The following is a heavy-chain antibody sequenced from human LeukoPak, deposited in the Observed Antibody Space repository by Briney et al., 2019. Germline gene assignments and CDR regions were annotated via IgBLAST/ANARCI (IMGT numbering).Heavy chain of an antibody. CDR2: IYAGGNT. J-gene: IGHJ4*02. Sequence: PGGSLRLSCAASGFTFSSYAMHWVRQAPGKGLEWVGIIYAGGNTYYADSVQGRFSISRDSYNNTVYLQMNSLRPEDTAVYYCARYPGRAAAVPRFDYWGQGTLVTVSS. CDR1: GFTFSSYA. V-gene: IGHV3-66*01. D-gene: IGHD6-13*01. CDR3: ARYPGRAAAVPRFDY.